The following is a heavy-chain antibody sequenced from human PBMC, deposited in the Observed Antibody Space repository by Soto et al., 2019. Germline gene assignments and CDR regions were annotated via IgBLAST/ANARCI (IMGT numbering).Heavy chain of an antibody. V-gene: IGHV4-30-2*02. J-gene: IGHJ4*02. Sequence: PSETLSLTCAVSGGSISSGGYSWSWIRQPPGKGLECIGYIYNSGSTYYNPSLKSRVIISVDTSKNQFSLKLASVTAADTAVYYCATRIYTSGVLFDYWGQGTPDTVSS. CDR3: ATRIYTSGVLFDY. CDR1: GGSISSGGYS. CDR2: IYNSGST. D-gene: IGHD2-2*02.